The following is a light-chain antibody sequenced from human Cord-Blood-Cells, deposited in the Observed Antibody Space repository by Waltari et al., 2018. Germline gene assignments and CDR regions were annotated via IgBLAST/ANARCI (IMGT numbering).Light chain of an antibody. CDR3: SSYTSSSTLV. CDR1: SRDVGGDNY. J-gene: IGLJ1*01. V-gene: IGLV2-14*01. Sequence: QSALTQPASVSGSPGQSITIPCTGTSRDVGGDNYVSWYQQHPGKAPKLMIYDVSNRPSGVSNRFSGSKSGNTASLTISGLQAEDEADYYCSSYTSSSTLVFGTGTKVTVL. CDR2: DVS.